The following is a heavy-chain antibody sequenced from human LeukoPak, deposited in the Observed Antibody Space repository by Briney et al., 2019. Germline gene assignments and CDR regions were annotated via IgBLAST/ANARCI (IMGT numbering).Heavy chain of an antibody. CDR2: ISVSGGST. CDR1: GFTFSSYV. Sequence: GGSLRLSCLASGFTFSSYVMNWVRQTPGKGLEWVSSISVSGGSTFYADSVKGRFTISRDNSKNTLYLQLNGLRTEDTAVYYCTRLGGYSGIFDYWGQGTLVTVSS. J-gene: IGHJ4*02. CDR3: TRLGGYSGIFDY. V-gene: IGHV3-23*01. D-gene: IGHD5-12*01.